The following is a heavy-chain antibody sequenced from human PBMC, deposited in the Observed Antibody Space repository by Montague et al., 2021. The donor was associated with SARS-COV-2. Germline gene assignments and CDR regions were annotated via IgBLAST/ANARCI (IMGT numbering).Heavy chain of an antibody. Sequence: SLRLSCAASGFSFSNYALSWVRQAPGRGLDWVSSVRGSGDSTYYADSVKGRFTIYSDNSKNTLYLQMNSLRAEDTAVYYCAKWDYYYDGTGYFGDWFFDLWGRGTLVTVSS. CDR3: AKWDYYYDGTGYFGDWFFDL. D-gene: IGHD3-22*01. J-gene: IGHJ2*01. CDR2: VRGSGDST. V-gene: IGHV3-23*01. CDR1: GFSFSNYA.